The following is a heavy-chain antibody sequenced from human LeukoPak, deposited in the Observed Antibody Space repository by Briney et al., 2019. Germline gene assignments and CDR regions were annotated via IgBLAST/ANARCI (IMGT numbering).Heavy chain of an antibody. CDR3: ARDNSVGDNAWWFDP. V-gene: IGHV1-46*01. J-gene: IGHJ5*02. D-gene: IGHD1-26*01. Sequence: ASVKVSCKASGYTFTSYGISWVRQAPGQGLEWMGIINPSGGSTSYAQKFQGRVTMTRDTSTSAVYMELSSLRSEDTAIYYCARDNSVGDNAWWFDPWGQGTPVTVSS. CDR2: INPSGGST. CDR1: GYTFTSYG.